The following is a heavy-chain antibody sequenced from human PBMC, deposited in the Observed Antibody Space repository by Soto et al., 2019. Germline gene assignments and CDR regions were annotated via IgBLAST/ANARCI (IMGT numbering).Heavy chain of an antibody. CDR1: GYTFTSYA. Sequence: QVQLVQSGAEVKKPGASVKVSCKASGYTFTSYAISWVRQAPGQGLEWMGWISAYNGNTNYAQKPQGRLTMTTDTSASTAYRELRSLRSDATAVYYCARDLPPVDYWGQGTLVTVSS. CDR2: ISAYNGNT. V-gene: IGHV1-18*01. CDR3: ARDLPPVDY. J-gene: IGHJ4*02.